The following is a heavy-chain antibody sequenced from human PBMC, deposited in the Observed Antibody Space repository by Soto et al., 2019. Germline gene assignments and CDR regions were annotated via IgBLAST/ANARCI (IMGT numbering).Heavy chain of an antibody. Sequence: GASVKVSCKASGYTFTGYYMHWVRQAPGQGLEWMGWINPNSGGTNYAQKFQGWVTMTRDTSISTAYMELSRLSSMTAADTAVYYCANFNWYFDLWGRGTLVTVSS. CDR2: INPNSGGT. J-gene: IGHJ2*01. CDR3: ANFNWYFDL. V-gene: IGHV1-2*04. CDR1: GYTFTGYY.